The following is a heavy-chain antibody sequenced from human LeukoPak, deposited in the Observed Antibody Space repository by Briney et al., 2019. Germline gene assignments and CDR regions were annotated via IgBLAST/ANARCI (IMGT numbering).Heavy chain of an antibody. Sequence: PGGTLRLSCAASGFTFSSYGMSWVRQAPGKGLEWVSAISGSGGSTYYADSVKGRFTISRDNSKNTLYLQMNSLRAEDTAVYYCAKDLYSAIYDSSGPGAFDIWGQGTMVTASS. CDR3: AKDLYSAIYDSSGPGAFDI. J-gene: IGHJ3*02. D-gene: IGHD3-22*01. V-gene: IGHV3-23*01. CDR1: GFTFSSYG. CDR2: ISGSGGST.